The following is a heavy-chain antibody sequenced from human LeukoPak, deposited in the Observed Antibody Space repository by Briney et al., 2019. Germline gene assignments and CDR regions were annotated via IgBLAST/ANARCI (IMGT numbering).Heavy chain of an antibody. V-gene: IGHV1-3*01. CDR2: INAGNGNT. CDR3: ARVGYCSGGSCYFRQYNWFDP. Sequence: GASVKVSCKASGYTFTSYAMHWVRQAPGQRLEWMGWINAGNGNTKYSQKFQGRVTLTSDTSASTAYMELSSLRSEDTAVYYCARVGYCSGGSCYFRQYNWFDPWGQGTLVTVSS. J-gene: IGHJ5*02. CDR1: GYTFTSYA. D-gene: IGHD2-15*01.